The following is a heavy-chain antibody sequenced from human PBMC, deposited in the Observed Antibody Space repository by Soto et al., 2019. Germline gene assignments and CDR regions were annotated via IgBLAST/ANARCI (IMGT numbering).Heavy chain of an antibody. J-gene: IGHJ4*02. Sequence: SETLSLTCTVSGGSVSSGSYYWSWIRQPPGKGLEWIGYIYYSGSTNYNPSLKSRVTISVDTSKNQSSLKLSSVTAADTAVYYCARDPGIAAAGVFDYWGQGTLVTVSS. CDR2: IYYSGST. CDR3: ARDPGIAAAGVFDY. D-gene: IGHD6-13*01. CDR1: GGSVSSGSYY. V-gene: IGHV4-61*01.